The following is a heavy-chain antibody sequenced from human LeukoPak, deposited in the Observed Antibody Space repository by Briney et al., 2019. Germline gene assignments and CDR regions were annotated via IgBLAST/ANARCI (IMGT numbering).Heavy chain of an antibody. CDR1: GFTFSGSA. V-gene: IGHV3-73*01. J-gene: IGHJ5*02. D-gene: IGHD3-10*01. Sequence: GGSLRLSCAASGFTFSGSAMHWVRQASGKGLEWVGRIRSKANSYATAYAASVKGRFTISRDDSKNTAYLQMNSLKTEDTAVYYCTRLHRSGSTSWGQGTLATVSS. CDR2: IRSKANSYAT. CDR3: TRLHRSGSTS.